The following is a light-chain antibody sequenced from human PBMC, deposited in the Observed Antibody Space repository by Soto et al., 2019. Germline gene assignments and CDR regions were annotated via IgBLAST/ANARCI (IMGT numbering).Light chain of an antibody. CDR2: GAT. Sequence: EIVLTQSPGTVSLSPGERDTLSCRAMQRVNKNYVAWFQQKTGQAPRLLIHGATERATGIPDRFSGSGSGTDFTLTISSLEPEDFAVYYCQQRSNWPWTFGQGTKVDI. CDR3: QQRSNWPWT. CDR1: QRVNKNY. J-gene: IGKJ1*01. V-gene: IGKV3D-20*02.